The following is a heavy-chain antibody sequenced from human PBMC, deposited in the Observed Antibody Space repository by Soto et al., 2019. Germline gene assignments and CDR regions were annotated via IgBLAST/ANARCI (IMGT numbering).Heavy chain of an antibody. CDR3: ARPPLPGYSIHFNS. Sequence: GESLKISCKASGYIFIDYWIGWVRQMPGKGLEWMGIVYPCDSDTRYSPSFQGQVTISADRSTGTAFLQWRSLKASDTALYYCARPPLPGYSIHFNSWGQGTLVTVSS. V-gene: IGHV5-51*01. D-gene: IGHD2-15*01. CDR1: GYIFIDYW. CDR2: VYPCDSDT. J-gene: IGHJ4*02.